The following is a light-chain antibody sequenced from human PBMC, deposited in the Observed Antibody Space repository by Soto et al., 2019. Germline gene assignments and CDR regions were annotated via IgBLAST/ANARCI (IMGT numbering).Light chain of an antibody. Sequence: DIQMTQSPSSLSASVGDRVTITCRASQSISSYLNGYQQKPGKAPKLLIYAASSLQSGVPSRFRGSGSGTDFTITISSLQPEEFATYYCQQSYSTSWTFGQGTKVEIK. CDR3: QQSYSTSWT. CDR1: QSISSY. J-gene: IGKJ1*01. V-gene: IGKV1-39*01. CDR2: AAS.